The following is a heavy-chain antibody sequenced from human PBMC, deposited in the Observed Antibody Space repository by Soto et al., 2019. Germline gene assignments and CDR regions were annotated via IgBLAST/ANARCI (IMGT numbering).Heavy chain of an antibody. CDR3: XXGRXXXXXXXDP. V-gene: IGHV1-8*01. Sequence: QVQLVQSGAEVKKPGASVKVSCKASGYTFTSYDIIWVRQAXXQGLEWMGWMNPSTGNTDSAEKFQGRLTMTRNTXXXXXXXXXXXXXXXXXXXXXXXXGRXXXXXXXDPWGQGTLVTVSS. J-gene: IGHJ5*02. CDR2: MNPSTGNT. CDR1: GYTFTSYD.